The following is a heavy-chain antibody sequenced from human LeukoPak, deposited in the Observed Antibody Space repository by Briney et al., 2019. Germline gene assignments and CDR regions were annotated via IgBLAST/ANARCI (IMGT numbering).Heavy chain of an antibody. CDR3: ARSPDILTGENFDY. V-gene: IGHV1-2*02. D-gene: IGHD3-9*01. J-gene: IGHJ4*02. CDR1: GYTFTGFY. CDR2: INLKSGGT. Sequence: GASVKVSCTASGYTFTGFYMHWVRQAPGQGLEWMGWINLKSGGTNSAEKFQVRVTMTRDTTTSTAYMELSRLRFDDTAVYYCARSPDILTGENFDYWGQGTLVTVSS.